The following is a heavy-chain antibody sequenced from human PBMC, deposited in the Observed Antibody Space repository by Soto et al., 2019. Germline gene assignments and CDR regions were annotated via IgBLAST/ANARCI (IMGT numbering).Heavy chain of an antibody. D-gene: IGHD6-13*01. V-gene: IGHV1-3*01. J-gene: IGHJ5*02. CDR2: INAGNGNT. CDR3: ARGLAAAGTIGWFAP. Sequence: QVQLVHSGPEAKKPGASVKLSCKGSGYTFTSYAIHWVRQAPGQRLEWMGWINAGNGNTKYSQNFQGRVDISRDTSASTAYMELNSLRSEDTAIYYCARGLAAAGTIGWFAPWGQGTLVTVSS. CDR1: GYTFTSYA.